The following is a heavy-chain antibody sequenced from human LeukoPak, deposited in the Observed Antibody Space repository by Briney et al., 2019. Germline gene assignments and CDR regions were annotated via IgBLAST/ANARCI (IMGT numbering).Heavy chain of an antibody. CDR2: ISNDGSNK. Sequence: PGGSLRLSCAASGFTFSSYSMHWVRQAPGKGLEWVSVISNDGSNKYYADSVKGRFTISRDNSKNSLYLQMNSLRAEDTAVYYCAKDPGGGYDYYFDYWGQGTLVTVSS. CDR1: GFTFSSYS. J-gene: IGHJ4*02. V-gene: IGHV3-30*18. CDR3: AKDPGGGYDYYFDY. D-gene: IGHD5-12*01.